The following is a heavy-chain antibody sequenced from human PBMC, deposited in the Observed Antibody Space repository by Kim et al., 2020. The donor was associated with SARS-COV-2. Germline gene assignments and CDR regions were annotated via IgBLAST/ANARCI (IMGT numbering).Heavy chain of an antibody. CDR1: GGSFSGYY. J-gene: IGHJ6*02. Sequence: SETLSLTCAVYGGSFSGYYWSWIRQPPGKGLEWIGEINHSGSTNYNPSLKSRVTISVDTSKNQFSLKLSSVTAADTAVYYCARALIIEYQLLWINRGPGSGMDVWGQGTTVTVSS. V-gene: IGHV4-34*01. CDR2: INHSGST. D-gene: IGHD2-2*01. CDR3: ARALIIEYQLLWINRGPGSGMDV.